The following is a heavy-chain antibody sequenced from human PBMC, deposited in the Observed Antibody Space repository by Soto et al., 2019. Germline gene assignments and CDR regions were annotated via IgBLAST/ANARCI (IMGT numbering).Heavy chain of an antibody. V-gene: IGHV4-4*02. CDR3: ARRWGYCGTDCYPLDV. D-gene: IGHD2-21*02. CDR2: IYHSGST. CDR1: GGSISSSNW. J-gene: IGHJ6*02. Sequence: ETLSLTCAVSGGSISSSNWWSWVRQPPGKGLEWIGEIYHSGSTNYNPSLKSRVTISVDKSKNQFSLKLSSVTAADTAVYYCARRWGYCGTDCYPLDVWGQGTTVTVSS.